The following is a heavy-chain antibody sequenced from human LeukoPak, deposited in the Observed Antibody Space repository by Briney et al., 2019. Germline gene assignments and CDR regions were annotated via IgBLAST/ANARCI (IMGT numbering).Heavy chain of an antibody. CDR2: IYYSGST. CDR1: GGSISSYY. CDR3: ARNDWGAQTDY. Sequence: SETLSLTCTVSGGSISSYYWSRIRQPPGKGLEWIGYIYYSGSTNYNPSLKSRVTISVDTSKNQFSLKLSSVTAADTAVYYCARNDWGAQTDYWGQGTLVTVSS. D-gene: IGHD2-21*01. J-gene: IGHJ4*02. V-gene: IGHV4-59*08.